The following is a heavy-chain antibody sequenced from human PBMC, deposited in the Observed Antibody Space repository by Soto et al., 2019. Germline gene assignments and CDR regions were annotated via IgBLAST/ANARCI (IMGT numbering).Heavy chain of an antibody. V-gene: IGHV5-10-1*01. J-gene: IGHJ6*02. CDR2: IDPSDSYT. CDR3: ARHTDSSGYYFLPNYYYYGMDV. CDR1: GYSFTSYC. Sequence: GESLKISCKGSGYSFTSYCISWVRQMPGKGLEWMGRIDPSDSYTNYSPSFQGHVTISADKSISTAYLQWSSLKASDTAMYYCARHTDSSGYYFLPNYYYYGMDVWGQGTTVTVSS. D-gene: IGHD3-22*01.